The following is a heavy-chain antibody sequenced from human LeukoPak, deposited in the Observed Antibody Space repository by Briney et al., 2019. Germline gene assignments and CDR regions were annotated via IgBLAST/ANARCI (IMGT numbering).Heavy chain of an antibody. V-gene: IGHV1-18*01. Sequence: ASVKVSCKASGYTFTSYGISWVRQAPGQGLEWMGWISAYNGNTNYAQKLQGRVTMTTDTSTSTAYMELRSLRSDDTAVYYCARDYPVYYDFWSGYNSYYFDYWGQGTLVTVSS. J-gene: IGHJ4*02. CDR2: ISAYNGNT. D-gene: IGHD3-3*01. CDR3: ARDYPVYYDFWSGYNSYYFDY. CDR1: GYTFTSYG.